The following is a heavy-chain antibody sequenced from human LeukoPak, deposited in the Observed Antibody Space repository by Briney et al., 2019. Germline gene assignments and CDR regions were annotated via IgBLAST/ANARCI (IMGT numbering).Heavy chain of an antibody. CDR2: INHSGST. Sequence: KPSETLSLTCAVYGGSFSGYYWSWIRQPPGKGLEWVGEINHSGSTNYNPSLKSRVTISVDTSKNQFSLKLSSVTAADTAVYYCARGSTTWSGYYPFDYWGQGTLVTVSS. V-gene: IGHV4-34*01. CDR1: GGSFSGYY. CDR3: ARGSTTWSGYYPFDY. J-gene: IGHJ4*02. D-gene: IGHD3-3*01.